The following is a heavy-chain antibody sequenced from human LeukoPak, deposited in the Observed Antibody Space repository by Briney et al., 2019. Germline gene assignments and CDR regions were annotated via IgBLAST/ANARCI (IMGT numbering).Heavy chain of an antibody. V-gene: IGHV3-11*03. CDR2: ISSSSSYT. Sequence: PGGSLRLSCAASGFTFSDYYMSWIRQAPGKGLEWVSYISSSSSYTNYADSVKGRFTISRGNAKNSLYLQMNSLRAEDTAVYYCASIYGSGSYYFDYWGQGTLVTVSS. CDR3: ASIYGSGSYYFDY. D-gene: IGHD3-10*01. CDR1: GFTFSDYY. J-gene: IGHJ4*02.